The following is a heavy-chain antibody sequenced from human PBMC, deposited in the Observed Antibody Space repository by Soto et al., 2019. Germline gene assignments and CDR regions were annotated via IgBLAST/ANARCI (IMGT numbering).Heavy chain of an antibody. CDR3: ARTNPTGESPIDY. CDR2: ISYDGSNK. V-gene: IGHV3-30-3*01. Sequence: GGSLRLSCAASGFTFSSYAMHWVRQAPGKGLEWVAVISYDGSNKYYADSVKGRFTISRDNSKNTLYLQMNSLRAEDTAVYYCARTNPTGESPIDYWGQGTLVTVSS. J-gene: IGHJ4*02. CDR1: GFTFSSYA. D-gene: IGHD3-10*01.